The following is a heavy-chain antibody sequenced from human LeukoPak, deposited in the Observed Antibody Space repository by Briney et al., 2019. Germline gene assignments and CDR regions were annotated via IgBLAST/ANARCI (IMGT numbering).Heavy chain of an antibody. V-gene: IGHV3-20*04. D-gene: IGHD6-19*01. J-gene: IGHJ4*02. CDR3: ARDRGRVAGEYFDY. Sequence: GGSLRLSCAASGFTFDDYGMSWVRQAPGKGLEWVSGINWNGGSTGYADSVKGRFTISRDNAKNSLYLQMNSLRAEDTAVYYCARDRGRVAGEYFDYWGQGTLVTVSS. CDR2: INWNGGST. CDR1: GFTFDDYG.